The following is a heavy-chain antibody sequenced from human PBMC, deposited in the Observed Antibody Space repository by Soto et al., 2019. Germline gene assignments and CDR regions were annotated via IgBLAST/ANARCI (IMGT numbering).Heavy chain of an antibody. D-gene: IGHD2-21*02. J-gene: IGHJ3*02. Sequence: QVQLEESGPGLVKPSETLSLTCTVSYGSINSYYWSWIRQPPGKGLEWIGYIYDPGRTNYNPSLRSRVTISIDTSKNQFSLKLRSVAAADTAMYYCARHLYVTAPFLAAFDMWGRGTMVTVSS. V-gene: IGHV4-59*08. CDR3: ARHLYVTAPFLAAFDM. CDR2: IYDPGRT. CDR1: YGSINSYY.